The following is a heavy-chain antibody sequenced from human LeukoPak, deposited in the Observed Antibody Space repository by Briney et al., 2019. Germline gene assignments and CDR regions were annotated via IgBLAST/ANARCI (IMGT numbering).Heavy chain of an antibody. D-gene: IGHD3-10*01. CDR1: GFTFSNAW. V-gene: IGHV3-15*01. CDR3: SSRGRGPDY. Sequence: GGSLRLSCAASGFTFSNAWMTWVRQAPGTGPEWVGRIKSKSDGGTLDYAGPGQGRFTGSRDDAKNMRYLQMNSLQVEERAVWYCSSRGRGPDYWGQGTLVTVSS. J-gene: IGHJ4*02. CDR2: IKSKSDGGTL.